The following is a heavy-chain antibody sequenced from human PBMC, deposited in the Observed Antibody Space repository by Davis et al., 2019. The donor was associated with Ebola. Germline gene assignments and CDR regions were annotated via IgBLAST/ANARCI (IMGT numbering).Heavy chain of an antibody. CDR1: GGSISGSY. J-gene: IGHJ4*02. Sequence: MPSETLSLTCAVSGGSISGSYWSWIRQPPGKGLEWIGYIYDSGSTAYNPSRNYNPSLKSRVTISLDTSQNQFSLKLTSVTAADTAVYYCARADYAGSSFDYWGQGTLVTVSS. D-gene: IGHD4-17*01. CDR2: IYDSGSTAYNPSR. V-gene: IGHV4-59*08. CDR3: ARADYAGSSFDY.